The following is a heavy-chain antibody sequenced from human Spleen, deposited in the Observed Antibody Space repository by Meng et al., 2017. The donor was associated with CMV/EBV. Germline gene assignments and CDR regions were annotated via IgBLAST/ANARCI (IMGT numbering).Heavy chain of an antibody. Sequence: TVSWVSISSYYWTWIRQPPGKGLELIGYIYYRGNPNYNPSLKSRVTMSVDTSRNQFSLTLSSVTAADTAVYYCSRDYCGGDCYSLGHWGQGSLVTVSS. J-gene: IGHJ1*01. CDR2: IYYRGNP. CDR1: WVSISSYY. CDR3: SRDYCGGDCYSLGH. D-gene: IGHD2-21*01. V-gene: IGHV4-59*01.